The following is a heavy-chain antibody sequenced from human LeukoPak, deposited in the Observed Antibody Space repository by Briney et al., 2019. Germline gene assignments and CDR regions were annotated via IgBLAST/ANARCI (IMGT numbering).Heavy chain of an antibody. CDR3: ARVYSNYDPAAMDV. D-gene: IGHD4-11*01. CDR2: ISSSGSPI. CDR1: GFTFNSYE. J-gene: IGHJ6*02. Sequence: GGSLRLSCAASGFTFNSYEMNWVRQAPGKGLEWVPYISSSGSPIYYADSVEGRFTISRDNAKNSLYLQMSSLRAEDTAMYYCARVYSNYDPAAMDVWGQGTTVTVSS. V-gene: IGHV3-48*03.